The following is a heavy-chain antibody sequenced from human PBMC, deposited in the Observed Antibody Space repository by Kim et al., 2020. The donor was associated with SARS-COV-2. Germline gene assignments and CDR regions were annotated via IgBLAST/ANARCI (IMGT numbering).Heavy chain of an antibody. CDR3: AREGIYEFGELLSA. J-gene: IGHJ5*02. V-gene: IGHV4-34*01. CDR2: INHSGST. D-gene: IGHD3-10*01. Sequence: SETLSLTCAVYGGSFSGYYWSWIRQPPGKGLEWIGEINHSGSTNYNPSLKSRVTISVDTSKNQFSLKLSSVTAADTAVYYCAREGIYEFGELLSAWGQGTLVTVSS. CDR1: GGSFSGYY.